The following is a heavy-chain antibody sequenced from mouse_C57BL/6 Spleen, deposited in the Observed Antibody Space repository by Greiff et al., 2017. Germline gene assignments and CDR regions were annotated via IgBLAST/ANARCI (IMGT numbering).Heavy chain of an antibody. J-gene: IGHJ3*01. CDR2: IDPENGDT. V-gene: IGHV14-4*01. Sequence: DVKLQESGAELVRPGASVKLSCTASGFNIKDDYMHWVKQRPEQGLEWIGWIDPENGDTEYASKFQGKATITADTSSNTAYLQLSSLTSEDTAVYYCTTGDGNFWFAYWGQGTLVTVSA. CDR3: TTGDGNFWFAY. CDR1: GFNIKDDY. D-gene: IGHD2-1*01.